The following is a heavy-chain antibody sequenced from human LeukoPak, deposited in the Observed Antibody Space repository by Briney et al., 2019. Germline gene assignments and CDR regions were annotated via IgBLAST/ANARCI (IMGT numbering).Heavy chain of an antibody. CDR2: ISGSGDNT. CDR3: AKGRGTAVTSAANY. D-gene: IGHD4-17*01. CDR1: GFTFSDHY. V-gene: IGHV3-23*01. J-gene: IGHJ4*02. Sequence: GGSLRLSCAASGFTFSDHYMDWVRQAPGKGLEWVSSISGSGDNTYYADSVKDRFSISRDNSKTTVSLQMNSLRAEDTAVYYCAKGRGTAVTSAANYWGQGTLVTVSS.